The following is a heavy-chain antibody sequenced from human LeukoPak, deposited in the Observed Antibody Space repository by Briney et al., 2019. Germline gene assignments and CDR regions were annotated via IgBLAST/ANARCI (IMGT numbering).Heavy chain of an antibody. D-gene: IGHD3/OR15-3a*01. CDR3: AKHFCTGLDCSLFDS. CDR1: GFTFSSSA. CDR2: IRSAVDTT. J-gene: IGHJ4*02. V-gene: IGHV3-23*01. Sequence: GGSLRLSCAASGFTFSSSAMSWVRQVPGKGLEWVSGIRSAVDTTHYADSVKGRFIISRDNSKNTLSLQLNSLRPEDTALYYCAKHFCTGLDCSLFDSWGQGTLVTVSS.